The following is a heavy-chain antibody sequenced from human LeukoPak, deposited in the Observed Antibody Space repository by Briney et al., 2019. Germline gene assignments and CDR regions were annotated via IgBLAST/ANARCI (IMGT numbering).Heavy chain of an antibody. CDR1: GGFINSGGYY. CDR2: IYYSGST. CDR3: ARDRGLLVTSGNYLDP. Sequence: SETLSHTCTVSGGFINSGGYYWSWIRQHPGKGLEWIGYIYYSGSTYYNPSLESRVSISVDTSKNQFTLRLTSVTAADTALYYCARDRGLLVTSGNYLDPWGQGTLVTVSS. V-gene: IGHV4-31*03. J-gene: IGHJ5*02. D-gene: IGHD1-7*01.